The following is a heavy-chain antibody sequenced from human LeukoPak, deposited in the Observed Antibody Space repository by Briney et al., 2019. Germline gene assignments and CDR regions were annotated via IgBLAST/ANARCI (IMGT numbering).Heavy chain of an antibody. V-gene: IGHV4-59*01. CDR3: ARRSFYYDSSGYYHNWFDP. CDR2: IYYSGST. Sequence: SETLSLTCTVSGGSISSYYWSWIRQPPGKGLEWIGYIYYSGSTNYNPSLKSRVTISVDPSKNQFSLKLSSVTAADTAVYYCARRSFYYDSSGYYHNWFDPWGQGTLVTVSS. CDR1: GGSISSYY. D-gene: IGHD3-22*01. J-gene: IGHJ5*02.